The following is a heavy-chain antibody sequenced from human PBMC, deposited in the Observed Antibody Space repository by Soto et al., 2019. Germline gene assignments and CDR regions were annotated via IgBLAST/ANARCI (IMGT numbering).Heavy chain of an antibody. CDR1: GFTFSSYS. CDR3: ARNMPSMIVSPRAFGGMDV. CDR2: ISSSSSYI. D-gene: IGHD3-22*01. J-gene: IGHJ6*02. V-gene: IGHV3-21*01. Sequence: KPGGSLGLSCAASGFTFSSYSMNWVRQAQGKGLEWVSSISSSSSYIYYADSVKGRFTISRDNAKNSLYLQMNSLRAEDTAVYYCARNMPSMIVSPRAFGGMDVWGQGTTVTVSS.